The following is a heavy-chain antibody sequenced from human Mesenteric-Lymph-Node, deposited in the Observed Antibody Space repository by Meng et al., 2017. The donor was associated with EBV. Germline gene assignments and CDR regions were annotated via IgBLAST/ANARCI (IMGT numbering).Heavy chain of an antibody. J-gene: IGHJ4*02. CDR2: TYYRSKWYN. D-gene: IGHD6-19*01. CDR3: ARSGSSGRIDY. V-gene: IGHV6-1*01. CDR1: GDSFSSNSAA. Sequence: LQQAGPRLVNPAPAPSLPRSISGDSFSSNSAALNWIKQSPSRGLEWLGRTYYRSKWYNGYAVSVKSRITINPDTSKNQFSLQLNSVTPEDTAMYYCARSGSSGRIDYWGQGALVTVSS.